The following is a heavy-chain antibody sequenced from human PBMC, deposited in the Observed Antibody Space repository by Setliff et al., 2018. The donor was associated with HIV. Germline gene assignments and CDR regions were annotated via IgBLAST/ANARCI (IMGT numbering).Heavy chain of an antibody. CDR2: FHYSATT. J-gene: IGHJ4*02. CDR1: GGSISKHYY. CDR3: ARGVWDFPDCGGDCYPFDY. Sequence: SETLSLTCNVSGGSISKHYYWGWIRQPPDKGLEWIGSFHYSATTSYNPSLRSRVTISVDTSKNHFSLKLSSVTAADTAVYYCARGVWDFPDCGGDCYPFDYWGQGTLVTVSS. V-gene: IGHV4-39*02. D-gene: IGHD2-21*02.